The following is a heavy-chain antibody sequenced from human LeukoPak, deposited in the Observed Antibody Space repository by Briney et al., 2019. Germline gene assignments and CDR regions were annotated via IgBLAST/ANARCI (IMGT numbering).Heavy chain of an antibody. CDR2: IRYDGSNK. CDR3: AKSSSVYQLLYGGYFQH. Sequence: PGGSLRLSCAASGFTFSSYGMHWVRQAPGKGLEWVAFIRYDGSNKYYADSVKGRFTVSRDNSKNSLYLQMNSLRTEDTALYYCAKSSSVYQLLYGGYFQHWGQGTLVTVSS. CDR1: GFTFSSYG. V-gene: IGHV3-30*02. D-gene: IGHD2-2*02. J-gene: IGHJ1*01.